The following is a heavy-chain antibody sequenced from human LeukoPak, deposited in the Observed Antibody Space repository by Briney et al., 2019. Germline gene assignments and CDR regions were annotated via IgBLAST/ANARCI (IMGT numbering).Heavy chain of an antibody. D-gene: IGHD6-13*01. CDR1: GFTFSSYE. CDR3: AKDLGIAAAGLFDY. CDR2: ISSSGSTI. Sequence: PGGSLRLSCAASGFTFSSYEMNWVRQAPGKGLEWVSYISSSGSTIYYADSVKGRFTISRDNAKNSLYLQMNSLRAEDTAVYYCAKDLGIAAAGLFDYWGQGTLVTVSS. J-gene: IGHJ4*02. V-gene: IGHV3-48*03.